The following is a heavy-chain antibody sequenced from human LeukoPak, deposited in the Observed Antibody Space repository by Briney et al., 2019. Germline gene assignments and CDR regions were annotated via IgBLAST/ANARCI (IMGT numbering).Heavy chain of an antibody. CDR1: GFTFSSYG. J-gene: IGHJ6*02. CDR3: AKRVVPAAPLDYYGMDV. Sequence: PGGSLRLSCAASGFTFSSYGMHWVRQAPGKGLEWVAFIRYDGSNKYYADSVKGRFTISRDNSKNTLYPQMNSLRAEDTAVYYCAKRVVPAAPLDYYGMDVWGQGTTVTVSS. V-gene: IGHV3-30*02. CDR2: IRYDGSNK. D-gene: IGHD2-2*01.